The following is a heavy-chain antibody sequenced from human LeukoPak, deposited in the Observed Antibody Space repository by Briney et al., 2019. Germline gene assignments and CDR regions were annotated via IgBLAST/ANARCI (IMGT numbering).Heavy chain of an antibody. CDR1: GFTFSSYG. Sequence: GRSLRLSCAASGFTFSSYGMHWVRQAPGKGLEWVAVISYDGSNKYYADSVKGRFTISRDNSKNTLYLQMNSPRAEDTAVYYCAAVTPYFDYWGQGTLVTVSS. V-gene: IGHV3-30*03. CDR3: AAVTPYFDY. D-gene: IGHD4-23*01. J-gene: IGHJ4*02. CDR2: ISYDGSNK.